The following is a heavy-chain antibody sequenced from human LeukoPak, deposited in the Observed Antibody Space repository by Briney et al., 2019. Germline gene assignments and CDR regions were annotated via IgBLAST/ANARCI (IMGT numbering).Heavy chain of an antibody. CDR1: GGSINKNIW. D-gene: IGHD3-9*01. V-gene: IGHV4-4*02. CDR3: ATYYEILTAYTFDY. CDR2: IHNNGDI. Sequence: SETLSLTCAVSGGSINKNIWWSWIRQSPGKGLGWIGEIHNNGDINYSSSLRSRVSMSMDNSKNQFSLRLSSVTAADTAVYYCATYYEILTAYTFDYWGQGALVTVSS. J-gene: IGHJ4*02.